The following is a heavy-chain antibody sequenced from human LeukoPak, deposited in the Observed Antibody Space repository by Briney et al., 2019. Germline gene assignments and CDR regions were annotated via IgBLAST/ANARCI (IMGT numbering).Heavy chain of an antibody. CDR3: AREEVEMATFDY. J-gene: IGHJ4*02. Sequence: ASVKVSCKASGYTFTSYYMHWVRRAPGQGLEWMGIINPSGGSTSYAQKFQGRVTMTRDMSTSTVYMELSSLRSEDTAVYYCAREEVEMATFDYWGQGTLVTVSS. CDR1: GYTFTSYY. D-gene: IGHD5-24*01. V-gene: IGHV1-46*01. CDR2: INPSGGST.